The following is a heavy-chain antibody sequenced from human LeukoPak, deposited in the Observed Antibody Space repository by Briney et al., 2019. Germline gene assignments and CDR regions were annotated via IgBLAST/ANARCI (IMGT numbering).Heavy chain of an antibody. J-gene: IGHJ4*02. V-gene: IGHV3-23*01. CDR1: GFTFSTFA. CDR3: AKVKYIVVVPAAIAF. D-gene: IGHD2-2*02. CDR2: ISPSGGST. Sequence: GSLRLSCAASGFTFSTFALSWVRQAPGKGLEWVSSISPSGGSTYYADSVKGRFTISRDNSKNTLYLQMNSLRAEDTAIYYCAKVKYIVVVPAAIAFWGQGTLVTVSS.